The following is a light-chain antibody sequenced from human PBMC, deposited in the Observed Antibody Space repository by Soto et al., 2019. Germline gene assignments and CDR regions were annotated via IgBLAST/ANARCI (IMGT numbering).Light chain of an antibody. Sequence: DIQLTQSPSFLSASVGDRVTITCRASQDISGYLAWYQQKPGKAPKLLISAASILQSGVPSRFSGSGTGTEFTLTLSRLQPEDFATYSCHQRNAYPWTFGQGTKLEIK. CDR3: HQRNAYPWT. V-gene: IGKV1-9*01. CDR1: QDISGY. J-gene: IGKJ1*01. CDR2: AAS.